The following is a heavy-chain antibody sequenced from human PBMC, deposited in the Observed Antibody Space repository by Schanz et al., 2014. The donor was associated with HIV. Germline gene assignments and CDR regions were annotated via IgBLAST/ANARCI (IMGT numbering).Heavy chain of an antibody. D-gene: IGHD6-19*01. CDR2: IIPIIGTA. CDR3: ARAPYTSGWYGVDY. Sequence: QVQLVQSGAEVKKSGSSVKVSCKASGGAFSNYGINWVRQAPGQGLEWMGGIIPIIGTADYAQKFQGRVTITADKSTSTVYMELSSLRSEDTAVYYCARAPYTSGWYGVDYWGQGTLVTVSS. V-gene: IGHV1-69*06. J-gene: IGHJ4*02. CDR1: GGAFSNYG.